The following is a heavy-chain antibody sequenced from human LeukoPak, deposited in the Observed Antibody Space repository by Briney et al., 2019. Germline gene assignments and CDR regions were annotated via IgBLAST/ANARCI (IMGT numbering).Heavy chain of an antibody. V-gene: IGHV3-23*01. CDR1: GFTFNNYA. D-gene: IGHD2-15*01. CDR2: ISDSGGST. CDR3: AKDQYCSGDSCPHQRRFHY. J-gene: IGHJ4*02. Sequence: PGGSLRLSCAASGFTFNNYAMTWVRQAPGRGLEWVSTISDSGGSTYYADSVKGRFSISRDNSKNTLYLQMNCLRAEDTAVYYCAKDQYCSGDSCPHQRRFHYWGQGTLVTVSS.